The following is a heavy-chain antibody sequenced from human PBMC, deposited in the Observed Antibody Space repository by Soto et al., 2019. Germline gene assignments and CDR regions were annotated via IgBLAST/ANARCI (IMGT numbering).Heavy chain of an antibody. D-gene: IGHD3-22*01. CDR2: IWFDGSTT. J-gene: IGHJ4*02. V-gene: IGHV3-33*03. CDR3: AKNHNYYDRSGHYYGDGGFDY. CDR1: GFTFNNFG. Sequence: QVHLAESGGGVVQPGRSLRLSCVASGFTFNNFGMHWVRQAPGKGLEWLAVIWFDGSTTYYAASVRGRCTISIDNSKNTLYLEINSLRAEDTAVYYCAKNHNYYDRSGHYYGDGGFDYWGQGTRVTVSS.